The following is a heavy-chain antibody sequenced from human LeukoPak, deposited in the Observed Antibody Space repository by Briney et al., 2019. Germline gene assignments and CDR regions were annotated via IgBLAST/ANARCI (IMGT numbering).Heavy chain of an antibody. Sequence: GGSLRLSCAASGFTFSNAWMSWVRQAPGKGLEWVGRIKSKTDGGTTDYAAPVKGRFTISRDDSKNTLYLQMNSLKTEDTAVYYCTTPPQDSSGWNRGYAYWGQGTLVTVSS. V-gene: IGHV3-15*01. J-gene: IGHJ4*02. CDR3: TTPPQDSSGWNRGYAY. CDR1: GFTFSNAW. CDR2: IKSKTDGGTT. D-gene: IGHD6-19*01.